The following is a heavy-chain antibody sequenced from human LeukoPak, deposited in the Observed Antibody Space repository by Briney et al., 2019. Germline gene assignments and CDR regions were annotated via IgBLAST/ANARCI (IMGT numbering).Heavy chain of an antibody. J-gene: IGHJ4*02. CDR3: ARGAYGGVDY. V-gene: IGHV4-39*07. CDR2: IYYSGST. D-gene: IGHD4-23*01. Sequence: PSETLSLTCTVSGGSISSSSYYWGWIRQPPGKGLEWIGNIYYSGSTYYNPSLKSRVTISVDTSKNQFSLKLSSVTAADTAVYYCARGAYGGVDYWGQGTLVTVSS. CDR1: GGSISSSSYY.